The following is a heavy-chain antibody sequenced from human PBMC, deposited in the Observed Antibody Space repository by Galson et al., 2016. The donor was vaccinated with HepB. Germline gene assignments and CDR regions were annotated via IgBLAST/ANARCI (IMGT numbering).Heavy chain of an antibody. CDR1: GGSMSGYY. V-gene: IGHV4-59*01. D-gene: IGHD4-17*01. CDR2: IFYSGST. J-gene: IGHJ4*02. Sequence: SETLSLTCTISGGSMSGYYWSWIRQPPGKGLEWIGHIFYSGSTNYNPSLKSRVTISVDASKNQLSLKVTSLTAADTAVYYCARHQKLYGDFRFTSYFDYWGQGTLVTVSS. CDR3: ARHQKLYGDFRFTSYFDY.